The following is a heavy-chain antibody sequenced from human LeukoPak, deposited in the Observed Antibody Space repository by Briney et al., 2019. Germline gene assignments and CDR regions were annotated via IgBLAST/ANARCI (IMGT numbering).Heavy chain of an antibody. V-gene: IGHV1-8*01. CDR1: GYTFTSYD. J-gene: IGHJ4*02. Sequence: ASVKVSCKASGYTFTSYDINWVRQATGQGLEWMGWMYPNSGNTGYAQKFQGRVTMTRNTSISTAYMELSSLRSEDTAVYYCARGSDSSGWYSGYWGQGTLVTVSS. D-gene: IGHD6-19*01. CDR2: MYPNSGNT. CDR3: ARGSDSSGWYSGY.